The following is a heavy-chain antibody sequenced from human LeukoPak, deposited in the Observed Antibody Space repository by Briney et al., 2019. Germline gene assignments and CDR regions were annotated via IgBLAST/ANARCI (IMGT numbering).Heavy chain of an antibody. J-gene: IGHJ5*02. CDR2: IYYSGST. Sequence: TSSETLSLTCTVCVRSISSYYWRWMRQPPRKGLECLGYIYYSGSTNYNPSLKSRVTISVATSKPQFSLQLRSVPAADTALYYCARQRNWFDPWGQGTLVTVSS. CDR1: VRSISSYY. V-gene: IGHV4-59*08. CDR3: ARQRNWFDP.